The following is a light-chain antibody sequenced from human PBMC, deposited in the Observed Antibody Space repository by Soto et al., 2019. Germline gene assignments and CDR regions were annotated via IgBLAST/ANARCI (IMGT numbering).Light chain of an antibody. Sequence: EIVLTQSAGTLSLSPGDRATLSCKASQSVNSGYLAWYQQKPGQAPRLLIYGASSRATGIPDRFSGSGSGTDFTLTISRLEPEDFAVYYCQQYGSAPLTFGGGTKVEIK. CDR2: GAS. V-gene: IGKV3-20*01. CDR3: QQYGSAPLT. CDR1: QSVNSGY. J-gene: IGKJ4*01.